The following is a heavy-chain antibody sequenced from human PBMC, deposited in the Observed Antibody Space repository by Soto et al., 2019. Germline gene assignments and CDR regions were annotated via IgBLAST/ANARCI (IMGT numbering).Heavy chain of an antibody. CDR1: GFTFNTYG. CDR2: IWYDGNKK. V-gene: IGHV3-33*01. Sequence: GGSLRLSCAASGFTFNTYGFHWVRQGPGKGLEWLSVIWYDGNKKDYADSVKGRFTISRDDSKNTIYLQMNSLTAEDTAVYYCARDKWSLCCSSITRSQFDFWGQGTLVTVSS. CDR3: ARDKWSLCCSSITRSQFDF. D-gene: IGHD2-2*01. J-gene: IGHJ4*02.